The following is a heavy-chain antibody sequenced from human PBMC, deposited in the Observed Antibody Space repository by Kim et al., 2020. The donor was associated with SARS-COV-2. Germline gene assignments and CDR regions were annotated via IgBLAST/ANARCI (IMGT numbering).Heavy chain of an antibody. Sequence: TESAASVKGRFTIARDDSKNTAYLQMNSLKTEDTAIYYCTRIGNTTYYPDYWGQGTLVTVSS. CDR2: T. CDR3: TRIGNTTYYPDY. J-gene: IGHJ4*02. D-gene: IGHD3-22*01. V-gene: IGHV3-73*01.